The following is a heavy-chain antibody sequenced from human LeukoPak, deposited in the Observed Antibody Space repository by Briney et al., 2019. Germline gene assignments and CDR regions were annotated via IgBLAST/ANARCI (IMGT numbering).Heavy chain of an antibody. Sequence: ASETLSLTCTVSDGSISAYYWSWIRQSPGKGLEWIGYMQYSGNTVYNPSLESRVTFSLGSPNDHFFLRLTSVTAADTAVYYCARDLGRWPHATFDIWGQGTMVTVSS. J-gene: IGHJ3*02. CDR2: MQYSGNT. CDR3: ARDLGRWPHATFDI. V-gene: IGHV4-59*12. CDR1: DGSISAYY. D-gene: IGHD5-24*01.